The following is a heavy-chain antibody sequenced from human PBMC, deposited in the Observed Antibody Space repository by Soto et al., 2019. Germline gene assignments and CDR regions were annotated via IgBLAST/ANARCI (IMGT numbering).Heavy chain of an antibody. CDR1: GGSISSGGYY. CDR3: ARAREKGVAARDFDY. J-gene: IGHJ4*02. D-gene: IGHD6-6*01. Sequence: PSETLSLTCTVSGGSISSGGYYWSWIRQHPGKGLEWIGCIYYSGSTYYNPSLKSRVTISVDTSKNQFSLKLSSMTAADTAVYYCARAREKGVAARDFDYWGQGTLVTVSS. V-gene: IGHV4-31*03. CDR2: IYYSGST.